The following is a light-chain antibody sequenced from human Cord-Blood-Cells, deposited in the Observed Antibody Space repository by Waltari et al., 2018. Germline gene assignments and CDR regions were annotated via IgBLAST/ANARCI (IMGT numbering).Light chain of an antibody. CDR3: SSYAGSNNLV. Sequence: QSALTQPPSASGSPGQSVTISCTGTSSDVGGYNYVSWYQQHPGKAPILMIYEVSKRPPGLPDCCAGSKAGNTASLTGSGLQAEDEADYYCSSYAGSNNLVFGGGTKLTVL. CDR2: EVS. CDR1: SSDVGGYNY. V-gene: IGLV2-8*01. J-gene: IGLJ2*01.